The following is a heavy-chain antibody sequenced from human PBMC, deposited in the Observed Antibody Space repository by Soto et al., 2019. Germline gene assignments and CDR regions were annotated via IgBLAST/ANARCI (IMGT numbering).Heavy chain of an antibody. V-gene: IGHV1-69*02. J-gene: IGHJ5*02. CDR3: ARSRAGYRVWFDP. D-gene: IGHD3-9*01. CDR2: IIPILGIA. Sequence: QVQLVQSGAEVKKPGSSVKVSCKASGGTFSSYTISWVRQAPGQGLEWMGRIIPILGIANYAQKFQGRVTIPANKSTSTAYMELSSLRSEDTAVYYCARSRAGYRVWFDPWGQGTLVTVSS. CDR1: GGTFSSYT.